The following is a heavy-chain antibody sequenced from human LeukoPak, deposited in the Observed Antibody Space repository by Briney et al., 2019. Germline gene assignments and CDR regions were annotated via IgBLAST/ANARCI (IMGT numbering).Heavy chain of an antibody. Sequence: GGSLRLSCAASGFTFSSYSMNWDRQAPGKGLEWVSSISSSSSYIYYADSVKGRFTISRDNAKNSLYLQMKSLRAEDTAVYYCARDLVVPAAMDAFDIWGQGTMVTVSS. D-gene: IGHD2-2*01. CDR3: ARDLVVPAAMDAFDI. J-gene: IGHJ3*02. CDR2: ISSSSSYI. CDR1: GFTFSSYS. V-gene: IGHV3-21*01.